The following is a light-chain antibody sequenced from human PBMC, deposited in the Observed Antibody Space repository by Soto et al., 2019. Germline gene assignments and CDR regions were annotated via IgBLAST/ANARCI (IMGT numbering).Light chain of an antibody. CDR2: RAS. J-gene: IGKJ5*01. CDR3: QQYNNIAMS. CDR1: QDIGNY. V-gene: IGKV1-33*01. Sequence: DIQMTQSPSSLSASLGDSVTITCQASQDIGNYLNWYQQKPGKAPKLLISRASNLEGGVPSRFSGGGSGTHFTFTINSLQPEDFATYYCQQYNNIAMSFGQGTRLEIK.